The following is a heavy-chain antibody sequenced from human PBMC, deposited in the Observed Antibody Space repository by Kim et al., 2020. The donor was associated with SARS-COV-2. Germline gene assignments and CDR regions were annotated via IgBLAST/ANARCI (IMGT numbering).Heavy chain of an antibody. D-gene: IGHD3-10*01. J-gene: IGHJ4*02. Sequence: SLKTRLTISKDTSKNQVVLTMTNMDPVDTATYYCARSSMRTFGELFLFDYWGQGTLVTVSS. V-gene: IGHV2-70*01. CDR3: ARSSMRTFGELFLFDY.